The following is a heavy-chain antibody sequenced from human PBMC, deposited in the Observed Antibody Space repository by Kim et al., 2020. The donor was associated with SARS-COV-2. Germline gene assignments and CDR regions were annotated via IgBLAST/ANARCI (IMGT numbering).Heavy chain of an antibody. V-gene: IGHV1-18*01. D-gene: IGHD3-10*02. CDR3: ARENRPWFCSSYSFYRLDV. Sequence: ASVKVSCKASGYTFTSYSITWVRQAPGQGLEWMGWINTYTGNPNYAQGLQGRAAITTDTSTSTAYMELSSLKADDTAVYYCARENRPWFCSSYSFYRLDVWGQGTMVTVSS. CDR2: INTYTGNP. J-gene: IGHJ6*02. CDR1: GYTFTSYS.